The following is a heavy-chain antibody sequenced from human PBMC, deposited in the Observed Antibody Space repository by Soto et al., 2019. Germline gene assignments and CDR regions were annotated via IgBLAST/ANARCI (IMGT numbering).Heavy chain of an antibody. Sequence: SEALSLTCTVSGGSINYSYWTWIRQPPGKGLEWIGYISYTGSANYNASLKSRLTISVDTSKNQFSLKLSSVTAADTALYYCARVNYGDYYYGMDVWGQGTTVTVSS. CDR1: GGSINYSY. D-gene: IGHD4-17*01. CDR3: ARVNYGDYYYGMDV. V-gene: IGHV4-59*01. CDR2: ISYTGSA. J-gene: IGHJ6*02.